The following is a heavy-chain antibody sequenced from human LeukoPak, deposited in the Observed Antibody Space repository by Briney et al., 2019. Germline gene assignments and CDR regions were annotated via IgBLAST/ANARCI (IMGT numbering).Heavy chain of an antibody. D-gene: IGHD6-19*01. J-gene: IGHJ4*02. V-gene: IGHV3-7*01. CDR1: GFTFSSYA. Sequence: GGSLRLSCAASGFTFSSYAMHWVRQAPGKGLEWLASIKPDGSAAIYVDSMKGRFTISRDNAKNSLYLQMNSLTVEDTAVYYCATHSDWRFDFWGQGTLVTVSS. CDR2: IKPDGSAA. CDR3: ATHSDWRFDF.